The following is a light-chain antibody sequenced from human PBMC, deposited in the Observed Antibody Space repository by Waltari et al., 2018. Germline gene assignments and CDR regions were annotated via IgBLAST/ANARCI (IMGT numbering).Light chain of an antibody. V-gene: IGLV2-14*01. CDR2: GVN. J-gene: IGLJ2*01. Sequence: QSALTQPASVSGSPGQSITISCTGTSRAIGLYNCVSWYQLHPGEAPTLILFGVNSRPSGVSTRFSGSKSGNTASLSISGLQGDDEADYFCASCTDTIPPVVFGGGTKLTVL. CDR1: SRAIGLYNC. CDR3: ASCTDTIPPVV.